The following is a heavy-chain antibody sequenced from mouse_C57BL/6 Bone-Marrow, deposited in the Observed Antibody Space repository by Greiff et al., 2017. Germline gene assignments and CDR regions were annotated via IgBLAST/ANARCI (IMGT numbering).Heavy chain of an antibody. D-gene: IGHD2-4*01. J-gene: IGHJ3*01. CDR3: ARRGDDYDWFAY. V-gene: IGHV2-2*01. CDR1: GFSLTSYG. Sequence: QVQLQQSGPGLVQPSQSLSITCTVSGFSLTSYGVHWVRQSPGKGLEWLGVIWSGGSTDYNAAFISRLSISKDNSKSQVFFKMNRLQADDTAIYYWARRGDDYDWFAYWGQGTLVTVSA. CDR2: IWSGGST.